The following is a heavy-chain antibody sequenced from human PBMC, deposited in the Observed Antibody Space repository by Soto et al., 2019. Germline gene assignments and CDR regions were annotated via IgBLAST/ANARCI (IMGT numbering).Heavy chain of an antibody. V-gene: IGHV1-18*01. CDR1: GYTFTSYG. Sequence: GASVKVSCKASGYTFTSYGISWVRQAPGQGPEWMGWISAYNGNTNYAQKLQGRVPMTTDTSTSTAYMELRSLRSDDTAVYYCARERYYDFWSGYPRYFDYWGQGTLVTVSS. CDR2: ISAYNGNT. D-gene: IGHD3-3*01. CDR3: ARERYYDFWSGYPRYFDY. J-gene: IGHJ4*02.